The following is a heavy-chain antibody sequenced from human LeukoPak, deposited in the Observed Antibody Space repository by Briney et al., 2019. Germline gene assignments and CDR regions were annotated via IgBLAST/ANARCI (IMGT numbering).Heavy chain of an antibody. CDR2: INHSGNT. Sequence: PSETLSLTCAVYGGSFSGYYWSWIRQPPGKGLEWIGEINHSGNTNYNPSLKSQVTISVDTSKNQFSLKLSSVTAADTAVYYCARQGIYSLNYFYWGQGTLVTVSS. D-gene: IGHD1-7*01. J-gene: IGHJ4*02. V-gene: IGHV4-34*01. CDR3: ARQGIYSLNYFY. CDR1: GGSFSGYY.